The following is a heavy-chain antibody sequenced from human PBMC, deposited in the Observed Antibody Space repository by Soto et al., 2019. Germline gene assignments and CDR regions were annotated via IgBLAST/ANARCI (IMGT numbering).Heavy chain of an antibody. CDR1: GGSFSGYY. D-gene: IGHD6-19*01. CDR2: LDHSGSP. Sequence: SETLSLTCAVSGGSFSGYYWSWIRQPPGKGLEWIGELDHSGSPNYNPSLNSRVTMSIDTSKSQFSLKLNSVTAADTAVYFCARAYSSGWYWFDPWGQGTLVTV. V-gene: IGHV4-34*01. CDR3: ARAYSSGWYWFDP. J-gene: IGHJ5*02.